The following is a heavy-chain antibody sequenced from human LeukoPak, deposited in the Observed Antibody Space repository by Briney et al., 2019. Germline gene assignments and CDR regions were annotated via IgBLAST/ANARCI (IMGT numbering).Heavy chain of an antibody. J-gene: IGHJ4*02. CDR1: GFTFSSYS. V-gene: IGHV3-21*04. CDR2: ISSSSSYI. D-gene: IGHD3-10*01. CDR3: APGVGSGSYFDY. Sequence: PGGSLRLSCAASGFTFSSYSMNWVRQAPGKGLEWVSSISSSSSYIYYADSVKGRFTISRDNAKNSLYLQMNSLRAEDTAVYYCAPGVGSGSYFDYWGQGTLVTVSS.